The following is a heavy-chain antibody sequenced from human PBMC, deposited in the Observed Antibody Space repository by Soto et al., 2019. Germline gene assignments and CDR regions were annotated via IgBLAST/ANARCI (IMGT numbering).Heavy chain of an antibody. CDR3: AREYYDILTGLNWFDP. CDR2: ISSSSSTI. Sequence: PGGSLRLSCAASGFTSSSYSMNWVRQAPGKGLEWVSYISSSSSTIYYADSVKGRFTISRDNAKNSLYLQMNSLRDEDTAVYYCAREYYDILTGLNWFDPWGQGTLVTVSS. CDR1: GFTSSSYS. D-gene: IGHD3-9*01. J-gene: IGHJ5*02. V-gene: IGHV3-48*02.